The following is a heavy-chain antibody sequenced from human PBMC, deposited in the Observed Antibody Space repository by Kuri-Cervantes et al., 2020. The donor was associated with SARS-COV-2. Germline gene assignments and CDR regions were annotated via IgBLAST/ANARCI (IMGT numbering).Heavy chain of an antibody. D-gene: IGHD2-8*01. V-gene: IGHV3-53*01. CDR3: ARDNGEDAFDI. J-gene: IGHJ3*02. CDR1: GFSVRSNY. Sequence: GESLKISCVASGFSVRSNYMKWVRQAPGKGLEWVSILYRCGTTYYADSVKGRFTISRDNSKNTLYLQMNSLRAEDTAVYYCARDNGEDAFDIWGQGTMVTVSS. CDR2: LYRCGTT.